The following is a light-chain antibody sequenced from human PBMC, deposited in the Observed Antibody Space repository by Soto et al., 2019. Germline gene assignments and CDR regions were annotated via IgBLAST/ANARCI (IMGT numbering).Light chain of an antibody. CDR3: QQYDILPIT. CDR1: QDISNY. V-gene: IGKV1-33*01. Sequence: DIQMTQSPSSLSASVGDRVTITCQASQDISNYLNWFQQKPGKAPNLLIYDGSKLETGVPSRFSGSGSGTHFTFTISSLQPEDIGTYYCQQYDILPITFGRGTRLEIK. J-gene: IGKJ5*01. CDR2: DGS.